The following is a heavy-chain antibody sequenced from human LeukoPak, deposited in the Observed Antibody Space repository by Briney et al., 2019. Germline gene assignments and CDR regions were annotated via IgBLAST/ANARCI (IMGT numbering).Heavy chain of an antibody. Sequence: GGSLRLSCAASGFTFSSYAMSWVRQAPGKGLEWVSAISGSGGSTYYADSVKGRFTISRDNAKNSLYLQMNSLRAEDTAVYYCAREYNWNDSGADYWGQGTLVTVSS. CDR1: GFTFSSYA. J-gene: IGHJ4*02. CDR3: AREYNWNDSGADY. CDR2: ISGSGGST. D-gene: IGHD1-20*01. V-gene: IGHV3-23*01.